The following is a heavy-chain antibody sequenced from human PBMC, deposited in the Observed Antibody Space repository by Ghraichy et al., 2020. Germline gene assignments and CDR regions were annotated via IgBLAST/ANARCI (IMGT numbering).Heavy chain of an antibody. Sequence: ESLNISCTVSGGSISSSTYYWGWIRQPPGKGLEWIGSIYYSGSTYYNPSLKSRVTISVDTSKNQFSLKLSSVTAADTAVYYCARQEGYEQHAREFDPWGQGTLVTVSS. CDR3: ARQEGYEQHAREFDP. CDR1: GGSISSSTYY. V-gene: IGHV4-39*01. D-gene: IGHD6-13*01. CDR2: IYYSGST. J-gene: IGHJ5*02.